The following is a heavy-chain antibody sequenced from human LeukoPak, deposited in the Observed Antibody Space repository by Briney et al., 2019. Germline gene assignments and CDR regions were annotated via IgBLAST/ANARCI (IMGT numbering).Heavy chain of an antibody. CDR3: ARDPFYDSSGYYPDY. Sequence: ASVKVSCKASGYTFTSYYMHWVRQAPGQGLEWVGIINPSGGSTSYAQKFQGRVTMTRDTATSTVYMELSSLRSEDTAVYSCARDPFYDSSGYYPDYWGQGTLVTVSS. CDR1: GYTFTSYY. CDR2: INPSGGST. J-gene: IGHJ4*02. D-gene: IGHD3-22*01. V-gene: IGHV1-46*01.